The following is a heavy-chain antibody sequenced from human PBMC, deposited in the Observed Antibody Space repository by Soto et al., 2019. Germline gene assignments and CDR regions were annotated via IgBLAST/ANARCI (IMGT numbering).Heavy chain of an antibody. D-gene: IGHD3-9*01. V-gene: IGHV4-30-4*02. CDR3: ARDWTGTTLFDY. CDR1: GGSITSGDYY. Sequence: PSETLSLTCTVSGGSITSGDYYWNWIRQSPGKGLERIGYIYYSGTTYYNPSLRSRVAISLDTSKNQFSLRLTSVTAADTAVYYCARDWTGTTLFDYWGQGLLVTVSS. CDR2: IYYSGTT. J-gene: IGHJ4*02.